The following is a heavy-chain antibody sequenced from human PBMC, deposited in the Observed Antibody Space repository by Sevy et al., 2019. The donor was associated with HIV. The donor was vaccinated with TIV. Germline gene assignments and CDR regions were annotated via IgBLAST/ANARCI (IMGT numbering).Heavy chain of an antibody. CDR2: IGYDGTDK. Sequence: GGSLRLSCTASGFTFSYYGMHWVRQAPGKGLEWVAFIGYDGTDKYYSESMKGRFAISGDNSKKTVFLEMNSLGTDDTAIYYWAKNTASAGTGGFDYWGQGALVTVSS. J-gene: IGHJ4*02. CDR3: AKNTASAGTGGFDY. CDR1: GFTFSYYG. V-gene: IGHV3-30*02. D-gene: IGHD6-13*01.